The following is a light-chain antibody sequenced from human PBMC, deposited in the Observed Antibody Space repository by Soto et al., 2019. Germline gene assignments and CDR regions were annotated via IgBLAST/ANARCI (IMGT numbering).Light chain of an antibody. Sequence: DIQMTQSPSTLSASVADRVSITCRASQNVNKWLAWFQQRPGKVPKLLIFDASTLQTGVPSRFGGGGSGTEFTLTISGLQPDDFATYYCQQYNSYSPWTFGPGTKVDIK. J-gene: IGKJ1*01. V-gene: IGKV1-5*01. CDR3: QQYNSYSPWT. CDR1: QNVNKW. CDR2: DAS.